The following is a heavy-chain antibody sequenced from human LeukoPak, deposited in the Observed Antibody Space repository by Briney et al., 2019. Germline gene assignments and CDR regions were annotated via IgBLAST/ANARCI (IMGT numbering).Heavy chain of an antibody. Sequence: SETLSLTCAVYGGSFSGYYWSWIRQPPGKGLEWIGTIYHSGSTYYNASLKSRVTISVDKSKNQFSLNVSSVTAADTAVYYCARAEVVGAHLRSGYFQHWGQGTLVIVSS. CDR2: IYHSGST. V-gene: IGHV4-34*01. CDR1: GGSFSGYY. J-gene: IGHJ1*01. CDR3: ARAEVVGAHLRSGYFQH. D-gene: IGHD1-26*01.